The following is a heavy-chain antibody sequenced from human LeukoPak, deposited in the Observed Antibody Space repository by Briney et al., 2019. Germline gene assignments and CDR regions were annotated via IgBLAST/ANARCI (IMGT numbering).Heavy chain of an antibody. CDR3: ARDRSSGWKGVFDY. V-gene: IGHV1-18*01. CDR2: ISAHNGDT. CDR1: GYTFTSYG. Sequence: RASVKVSCKASGYTFTSYGVSWVRQAPGQGLEWMGWISAHNGDTNYAQKFQGRVAMTTDTSTSTAYMELRSLRSDDTAVFCCARDRSSGWKGVFDYWGQGTLVIVSS. D-gene: IGHD6-19*01. J-gene: IGHJ4*02.